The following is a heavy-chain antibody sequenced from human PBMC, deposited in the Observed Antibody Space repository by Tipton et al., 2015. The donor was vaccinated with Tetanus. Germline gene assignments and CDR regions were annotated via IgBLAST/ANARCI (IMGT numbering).Heavy chain of an antibody. D-gene: IGHD2-15*01. CDR2: IFPLYGTS. CDR3: ARPDRYCSGGSCYLALDY. V-gene: IGHV1-69*01. CDR1: GGTFKTYA. J-gene: IGHJ4*02. Sequence: QLVQSGAELKKPGSSVRVSCKTSGGTFKTYAISWVRQAPGQGLEWMGGIFPLYGTSNYAPKFQGRVTITADESTGTAYMELNSLISEDTAVYYCARPDRYCSGGSCYLALDYWGQGSMVTVSS.